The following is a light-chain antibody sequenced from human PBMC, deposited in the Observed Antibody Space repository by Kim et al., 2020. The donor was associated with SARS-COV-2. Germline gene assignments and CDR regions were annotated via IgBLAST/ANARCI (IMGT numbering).Light chain of an antibody. CDR2: DNN. CDR1: SSNIGNNY. J-gene: IGLJ2*01. Sequence: QSVLTQPPSVSAAPGQKVTISCSGGSSNIGNNYVSWYQQFPGTAPKLLIYDNNKRPSGIPDRFSGSKSGTSATLGITGLQTGDEADYYCGTWDSSLSAGIFGGGTQLTVL. CDR3: GTWDSSLSAGI. V-gene: IGLV1-51*01.